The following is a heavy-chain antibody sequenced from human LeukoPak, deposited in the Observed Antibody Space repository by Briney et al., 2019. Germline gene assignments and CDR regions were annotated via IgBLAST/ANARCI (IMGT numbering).Heavy chain of an antibody. CDR2: ISAYNGNT. CDR1: GYTFTSYG. Sequence: ASVKVSCKASGYTFTSYGINWVRQAPGQGLEWMGWISAYNGNTNYAQKFQGRVTITRNTSISTAYMELSSLRSEDTAVYYCARGSWRGYDWGQGTMVTVSS. CDR3: ARGSWRGYD. J-gene: IGHJ3*01. D-gene: IGHD5-12*01. V-gene: IGHV1-8*03.